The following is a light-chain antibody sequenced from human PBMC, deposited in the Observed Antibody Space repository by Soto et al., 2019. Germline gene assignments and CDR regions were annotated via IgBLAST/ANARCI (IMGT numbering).Light chain of an antibody. CDR3: CSSGGSPTYV. V-gene: IGLV2-23*02. Sequence: QSVLTQPASVSGSPGQSSTISCTGTSSNVGSYKLVSWYQQHPGKAPKLMIFEVNKRTSGVSNRFSGSKSGNTASLTISGLKVEDEADYYCCSSGGSPTYVFGTGTNHRP. J-gene: IGLJ1*01. CDR2: EVN. CDR1: SSNVGSYKL.